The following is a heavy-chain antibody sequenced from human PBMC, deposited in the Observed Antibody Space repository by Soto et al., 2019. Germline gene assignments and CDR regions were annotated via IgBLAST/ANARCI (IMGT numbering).Heavy chain of an antibody. CDR2: ISSNGGST. D-gene: IGHD6-19*01. CDR3: VKAYNTLYSSGWYPR. CDR1: GFTFSSYA. V-gene: IGHV3-64D*08. J-gene: IGHJ4*02. Sequence: PGGSLRLSCSASGFTFSSYAMHWVRQAPGKGLEYVSAISSNGGSTYYADSVKGRFTISRDNSKNTLYLQMSSLRAEDTAVYYCVKAYNTLYSSGWYPRWGQGTLVTVSS.